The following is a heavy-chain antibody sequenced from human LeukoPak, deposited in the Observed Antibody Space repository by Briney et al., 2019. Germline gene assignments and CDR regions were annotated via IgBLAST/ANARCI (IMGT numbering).Heavy chain of an antibody. D-gene: IGHD3-3*01. Sequence: GESLKISCKGSGYSFTSYWIGWVRQMPGKGLEWMGIIYPGDSDTRYGPSFQGQVTISADKSISTAYLQWSSLKASDTAMYYCARRGMYYDFWSGYEDYWGQGTLVTVSS. CDR1: GYSFTSYW. CDR3: ARRGMYYDFWSGYEDY. J-gene: IGHJ4*02. CDR2: IYPGDSDT. V-gene: IGHV5-51*01.